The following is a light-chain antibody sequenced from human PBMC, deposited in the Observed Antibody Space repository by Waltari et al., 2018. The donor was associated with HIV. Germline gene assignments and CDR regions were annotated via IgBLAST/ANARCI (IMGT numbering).Light chain of an antibody. Sequence: QSVLTQPPYASGTPGQRVTISCSGSRANIGSKSCTWYPQPPGTAPKLPCLRTHQRPSGVPDRFSGSKSGTSASLAVSGLRSEDEADYYCAAWDDGLSGVVFGGGTKLTVL. CDR2: RTH. CDR1: RANIGSKS. J-gene: IGLJ2*01. V-gene: IGLV1-47*01. CDR3: AAWDDGLSGVV.